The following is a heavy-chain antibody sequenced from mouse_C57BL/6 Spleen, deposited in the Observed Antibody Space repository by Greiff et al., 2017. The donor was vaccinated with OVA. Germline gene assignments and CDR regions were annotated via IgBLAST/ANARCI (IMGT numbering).Heavy chain of an antibody. CDR1: GYAFSSSW. CDR3: ASSYYYGSSYEYFDY. J-gene: IGHJ2*01. D-gene: IGHD1-1*01. V-gene: IGHV1-82*01. CDR2: IYPGDGDT. Sequence: QVQLQQSGPELVKPGASVKISCKASGYAFSSSWMNWVKQRPGKGLEWIGRIYPGDGDTNYNGKFKGKATLTADKSSSTAYMQLSSLTSEDSAVYFCASSYYYGSSYEYFDYWGQGTTLTVSS.